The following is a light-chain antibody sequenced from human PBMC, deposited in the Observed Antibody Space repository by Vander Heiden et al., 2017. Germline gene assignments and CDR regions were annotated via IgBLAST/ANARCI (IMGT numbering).Light chain of an antibody. J-gene: IGKJ4*01. Sequence: ETVMTQSPATLSVSPGERATLSCRASQSIKTDLAWYQQKPGQAPRLVMFAASNRATGISDRFSGSGSGAEFTLTIDSLQSEDFAVYYCQQYKMWPLTFGGGTKVDIK. CDR3: QQYKMWPLT. CDR1: QSIKTD. V-gene: IGKV3D-15*01. CDR2: AAS.